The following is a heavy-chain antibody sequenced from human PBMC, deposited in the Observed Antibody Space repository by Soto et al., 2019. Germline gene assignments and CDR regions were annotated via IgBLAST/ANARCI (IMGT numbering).Heavy chain of an antibody. CDR1: GGSISSGYY. J-gene: IGHJ6*02. Sequence: SETLSLTCTVSGGSISSGYYWSWIRQHPGKGLEWIGYIYYSGNTYYNPSLKSRVSISLDTSKSQFSLKVDSVTAADTAVYSRARDAPVALGVPNSIDVWGRGTTVTVSS. D-gene: IGHD3-3*02. CDR3: ARDAPVALGVPNSIDV. V-gene: IGHV4-31*03. CDR2: IYYSGNT.